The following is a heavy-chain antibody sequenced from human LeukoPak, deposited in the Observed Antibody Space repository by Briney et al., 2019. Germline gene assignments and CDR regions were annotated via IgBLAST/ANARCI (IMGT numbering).Heavy chain of an antibody. CDR1: GGSISSYY. CDR3: ARGGGHYDFWSGYHKIAYFDY. V-gene: IGHV4-59*01. J-gene: IGHJ4*02. Sequence: SETLSLTCTVSGGSISSYYWSWIRQPPGKGLEWIGYIYYSGSTNYNPSLKSRVTISVDTSKNQFSLKLSSGTAADTAVYYCARGGGHYDFWSGYHKIAYFDYWGQGTLVTVSS. CDR2: IYYSGST. D-gene: IGHD3-3*01.